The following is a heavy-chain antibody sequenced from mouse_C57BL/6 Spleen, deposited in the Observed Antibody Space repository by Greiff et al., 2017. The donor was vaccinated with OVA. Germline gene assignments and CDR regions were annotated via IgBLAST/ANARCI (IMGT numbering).Heavy chain of an antibody. D-gene: IGHD2-3*01. J-gene: IGHJ2*01. Sequence: EVKVEESGGGLVKPGGSLKLSCAASGFTFSDYGMHWVRQAPEKGLEWVAYISSGSSTIYYADTVKGRFTISRDNAKNTLFLQMTSLRSEDTAMYYCARRYDDGYLYFDYWGQGTTLTVSS. CDR1: GFTFSDYG. CDR3: ARRYDDGYLYFDY. V-gene: IGHV5-17*01. CDR2: ISSGSSTI.